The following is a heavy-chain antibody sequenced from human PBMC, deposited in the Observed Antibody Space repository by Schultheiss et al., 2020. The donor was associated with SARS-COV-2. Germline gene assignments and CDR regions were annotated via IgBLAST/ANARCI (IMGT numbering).Heavy chain of an antibody. CDR3: ARLTVTKPNWFDP. CDR1: GGSISSYY. Sequence: SQTLSLTCTVSGGSISSYYWSWIRQPPGKGLEWIGSIYYSGSTYYNPSLKSRVTISVDTSKNQFSLKLSSVTAADTAVYYCARLTVTKPNWFDPWGQGTLVTVSS. V-gene: IGHV4-59*05. D-gene: IGHD4-17*01. CDR2: IYYSGST. J-gene: IGHJ5*02.